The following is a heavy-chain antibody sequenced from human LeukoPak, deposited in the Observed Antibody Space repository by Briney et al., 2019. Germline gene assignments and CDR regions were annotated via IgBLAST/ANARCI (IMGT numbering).Heavy chain of an antibody. J-gene: IGHJ4*02. D-gene: IGHD2-2*01. V-gene: IGHV3-30*18. Sequence: GGSLRLSCAASGFTFSSYGMHWVRQAPGKGLEWVAVISYDGSNKYYADSVKGRFTISRDNSKNTLYLQMNSLRAEDTAVYYCAKGHCSSTSCTRGHFDYWGQGTLVTVSS. CDR2: ISYDGSNK. CDR3: AKGHCSSTSCTRGHFDY. CDR1: GFTFSSYG.